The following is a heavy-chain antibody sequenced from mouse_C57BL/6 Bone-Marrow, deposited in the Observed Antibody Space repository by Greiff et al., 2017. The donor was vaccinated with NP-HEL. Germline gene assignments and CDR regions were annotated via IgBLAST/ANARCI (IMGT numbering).Heavy chain of an antibody. CDR3: AKPNCYGSIPYWCFDV. J-gene: IGHJ1*03. CDR2: IYPGDGDT. V-gene: IGHV1-82*01. Sequence: QVQLQQSGPELVKPGASVKISCKASGYAFSSSWMNWVKQRPGKGLEWIGRIYPGDGDTNYNGKFKGKATLTADKSSSTAYMQLNSLTSEDSAVYFCAKPNCYGSIPYWCFDVWGTGTTVTVSS. D-gene: IGHD1-1*01. CDR1: GYAFSSSW.